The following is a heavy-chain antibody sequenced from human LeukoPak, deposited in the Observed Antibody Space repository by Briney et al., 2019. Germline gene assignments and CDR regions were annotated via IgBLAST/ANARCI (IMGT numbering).Heavy chain of an antibody. D-gene: IGHD3-3*01. Sequence: SQTLSLTCTVSGGSLSSGSYYWSWIRQPAGKGLEWIGRIYTSRSTNYNPSLKSRVTISVDTSKNQFSLQLSSVTAADTAVYYCAREGYDFWSGYYDYWGQGTLVTVSS. V-gene: IGHV4-61*02. CDR3: AREGYDFWSGYYDY. CDR2: IYTSRST. CDR1: GGSLSSGSYY. J-gene: IGHJ4*02.